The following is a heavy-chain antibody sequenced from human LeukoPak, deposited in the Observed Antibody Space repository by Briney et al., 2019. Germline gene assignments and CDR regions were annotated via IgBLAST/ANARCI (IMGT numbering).Heavy chain of an antibody. Sequence: GASVKVSCKASGGTFSSYAISWVRQAPGQGLEWMGRIIPILGIANYAQKFQGRVTITTDKSTSTAYMELSSLRSEDTAVYYCATQEYCSSTSCSAAAFDYWGQGTLVTVSS. CDR3: ATQEYCSSTSCSAAAFDY. D-gene: IGHD2-2*01. CDR2: IIPILGIA. CDR1: GGTFSSYA. J-gene: IGHJ4*02. V-gene: IGHV1-69*04.